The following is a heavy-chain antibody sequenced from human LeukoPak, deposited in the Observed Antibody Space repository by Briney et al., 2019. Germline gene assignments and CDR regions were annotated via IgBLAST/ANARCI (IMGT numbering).Heavy chain of an antibody. V-gene: IGHV3-48*04. J-gene: IGHJ4*02. CDR1: GFPFTLYN. CDR3: AKDRKAVRAYYFDS. D-gene: IGHD3-10*01. Sequence: GGSLRLSCEVSGFPFTLYNMNWVRQAPGKGLEWLSYISSSTNTIYYADSVKGRFTISRDNAKNSLYLQMNSLRAEDTAVYYCAKDRKAVRAYYFDSWGQGTLVTVSS. CDR2: ISSSTNTI.